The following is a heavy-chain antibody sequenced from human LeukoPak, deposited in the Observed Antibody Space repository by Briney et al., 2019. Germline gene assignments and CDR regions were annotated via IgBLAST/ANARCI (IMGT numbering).Heavy chain of an antibody. Sequence: PGRSLRLSCAASGFTFSSYGMHWVRQAPGKGPEWVVVISYDGSNKYYADSVKGRFTISRDNSKNTPYLQMNSLRAEDTAVYYCAKLFSGSYSTDFDYWGQGTLVTVSS. CDR1: GFTFSSYG. D-gene: IGHD3-10*02. J-gene: IGHJ4*02. CDR3: AKLFSGSYSTDFDY. V-gene: IGHV3-30*18. CDR2: ISYDGSNK.